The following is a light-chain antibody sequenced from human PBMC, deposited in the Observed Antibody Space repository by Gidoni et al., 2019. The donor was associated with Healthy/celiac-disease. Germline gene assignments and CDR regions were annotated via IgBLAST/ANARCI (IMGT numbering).Light chain of an antibody. CDR3: NSRDSSGNHVV. V-gene: IGLV3-19*01. CDR2: GKN. J-gene: IGLJ2*01. Sequence: SSELTQDPAVSVALGQTVRITCQGDSHRCYYASWYQQKPGQAPVLCIYGKNNRPSGIPDRFSGSSSRNTASLTITGAQAEDEADYYCNSRDSSGNHVVFGGGTKLTVL. CDR1: SHRCYY.